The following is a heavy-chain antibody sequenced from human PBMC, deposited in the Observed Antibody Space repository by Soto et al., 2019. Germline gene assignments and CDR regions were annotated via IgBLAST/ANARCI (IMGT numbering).Heavy chain of an antibody. Sequence: PGESLKISCKGSGYSFTSYWIGWVRQMPGKGLEWMGIIYPGDSDTRYSPSFQGQVTISADKSISTAYLQWSSLKASDTAMYYCARSFGDGYCSGGSCQHNWFDPWGQGTLVTVSS. CDR1: GYSFTSYW. D-gene: IGHD2-15*01. CDR2: IYPGDSDT. J-gene: IGHJ5*02. CDR3: ARSFGDGYCSGGSCQHNWFDP. V-gene: IGHV5-51*01.